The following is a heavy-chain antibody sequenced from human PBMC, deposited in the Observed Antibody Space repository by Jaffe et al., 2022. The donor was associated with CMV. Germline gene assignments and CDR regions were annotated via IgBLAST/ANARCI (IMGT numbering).Heavy chain of an antibody. CDR3: ARDPPVPILAVEDYYYGMDV. CDR2: ISAYNGNT. CDR1: GYTFTSYG. Sequence: QVQLVQSGAEVKKPGASVKVSCKASGYTFTSYGISWVRQAPGQGLEWMGWISAYNGNTNYAQKLQGRVTMTTDTSTSTAYMELRSLRSDDTAVYYCARDPPVPILAVEDYYYGMDVWGQGTTVTVSS. V-gene: IGHV1-18*01. D-gene: IGHD2-15*01. J-gene: IGHJ6*02.